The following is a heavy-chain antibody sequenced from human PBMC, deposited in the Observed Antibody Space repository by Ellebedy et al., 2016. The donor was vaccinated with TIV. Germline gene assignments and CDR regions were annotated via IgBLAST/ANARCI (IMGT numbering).Heavy chain of an antibody. Sequence: ASVKVSXKASGYTFTSYAMHWVRQAPGQRLEWMGWINAGNGNTKYSQKFQGRVTITRDTSASTAYMELSSLRSEDTAVYYCASSRGPWLAQFDYWGQGTLVTVSS. CDR3: ASSRGPWLAQFDY. V-gene: IGHV1-3*01. D-gene: IGHD6-19*01. J-gene: IGHJ4*02. CDR2: INAGNGNT. CDR1: GYTFTSYA.